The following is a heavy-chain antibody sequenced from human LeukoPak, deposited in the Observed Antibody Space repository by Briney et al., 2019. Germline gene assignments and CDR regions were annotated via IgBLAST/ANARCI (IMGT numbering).Heavy chain of an antibody. D-gene: IGHD2-8*01. CDR2: INAGNGNT. CDR3: AILGYCTNGVCYTGTPETDY. J-gene: IGHJ4*02. Sequence: ASVKVSCKASGYTFTSYAMHWVRQAPGQRLEWMGWINAGNGNTKYSQKFQGRVTMTRNTSISTAYMELSSLRSEDTAVYYCAILGYCTNGVCYTGTPETDYWGQGTLVTVSS. CDR1: GYTFTSYA. V-gene: IGHV1-3*01.